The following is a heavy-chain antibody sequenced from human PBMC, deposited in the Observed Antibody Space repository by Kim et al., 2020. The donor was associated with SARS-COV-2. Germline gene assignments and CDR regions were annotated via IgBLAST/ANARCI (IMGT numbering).Heavy chain of an antibody. J-gene: IGHJ4*02. CDR1: GDSISATTYY. CDR3: AAFPTYESAWQFDY. CDR2: IYNSATT. V-gene: IGHV4-31*03. Sequence: SETLSLTCTVSGDSISATTYYWNWVRQLPGKGLEWIGYIYNSATTYYNPSLRSRLSISVDSSKNQFSLKLTSLTAADTAIYYCAAFPTYESAWQFDYSGRGIQVTVSS. D-gene: IGHD3-22*01.